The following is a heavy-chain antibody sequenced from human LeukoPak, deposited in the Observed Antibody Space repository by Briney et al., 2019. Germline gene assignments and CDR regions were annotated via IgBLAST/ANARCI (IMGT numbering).Heavy chain of an antibody. J-gene: IGHJ4*02. V-gene: IGHV3-23*01. CDR1: GFTFSTFA. CDR2: IFPSGGEI. D-gene: IGHD3-10*01. CDR3: AKDYYALLWFGEFNRKYYFDY. Sequence: GGSLRLSCAASGFTFSTFAMIWVRQPPGKGLEWVSSIFPSGGEIHYADSVRGRFTISRDNSKNTLYLQMNSLRAEDTAVYYCAKDYYALLWFGEFNRKYYFDYWGQGTLVTVSS.